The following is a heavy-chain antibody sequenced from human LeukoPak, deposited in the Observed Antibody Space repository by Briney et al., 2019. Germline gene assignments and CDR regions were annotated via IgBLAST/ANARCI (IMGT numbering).Heavy chain of an antibody. V-gene: IGHV4-34*01. CDR1: GFTFSSYE. J-gene: IGHJ5*02. Sequence: GSLRLSCAASGFTFSSYEMNWIRQPPGKGLEWIGEINHSGSTNYNPSLKSRVTISVDTSKNQFSLKLSSVTAADTAVYYCARHRYDYVWGSYRYLWFDPWGQGTLVTVSS. CDR2: INHSGST. D-gene: IGHD3-16*02. CDR3: ARHRYDYVWGSYRYLWFDP.